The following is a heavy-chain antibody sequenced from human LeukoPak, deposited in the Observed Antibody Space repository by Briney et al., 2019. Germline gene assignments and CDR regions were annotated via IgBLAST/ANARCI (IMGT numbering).Heavy chain of an antibody. Sequence: GGSLRLSCAASGFTFSSYAMHCVRQAPGKGLEYVSAISSNGGSTYYADSVKGRFTISRDSSKNTLYLQMGSLRAEDMAVYYCARSSMVRGVIILDYWGQGTLVTVSS. CDR3: ARSSMVRGVIILDY. D-gene: IGHD3-10*01. V-gene: IGHV3-64*02. J-gene: IGHJ4*02. CDR1: GFTFSSYA. CDR2: ISSNGGST.